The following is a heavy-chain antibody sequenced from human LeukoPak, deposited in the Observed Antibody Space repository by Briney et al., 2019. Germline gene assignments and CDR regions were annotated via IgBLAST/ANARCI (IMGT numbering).Heavy chain of an antibody. CDR3: ARLGTVAGPFQH. D-gene: IGHD2-8*02. CDR1: GGSISSYY. J-gene: IGHJ1*01. V-gene: IGHV4-59*08. Sequence: SETLSLTCTVSGGSISSYYWSWIRQPPGKALEWIGYIYYSGTTNYNPSLKSRVTMSVDTSKNQFSLKLNSTTAADTAVYYCARLGTVAGPFQHWGPGTLVAVSS. CDR2: IYYSGTT.